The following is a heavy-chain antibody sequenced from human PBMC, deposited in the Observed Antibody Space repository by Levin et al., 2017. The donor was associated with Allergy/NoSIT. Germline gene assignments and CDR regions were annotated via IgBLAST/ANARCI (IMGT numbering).Heavy chain of an antibody. CDR1: GFTFRTFW. CDR3: ARDHDGEDEYFDF. CDR2: IKQDGSDK. Sequence: GGSLRLSCAASGFTFRTFWMSWVRQAPGKGPEWVANIKQDGSDKYYVDSVEGRFTVSRDNAKNSLYLQMNSLRVEDTAVYYCARDHDGEDEYFDFWGQGTLVTISS. J-gene: IGHJ4*02. V-gene: IGHV3-7*01. D-gene: IGHD3-10*01.